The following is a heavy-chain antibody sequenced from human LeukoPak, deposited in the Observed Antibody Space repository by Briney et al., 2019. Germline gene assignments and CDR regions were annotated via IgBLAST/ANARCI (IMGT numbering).Heavy chain of an antibody. D-gene: IGHD2-2*01. CDR1: GFTFSSYD. CDR2: IGTAGDT. CDR3: ARGQTGYCSSTSCYEEFDY. V-gene: IGHV3-13*04. J-gene: IGHJ4*02. Sequence: GGSLRLSCAASGFTFSSYDMHWVRHATGKGLEWVSAIGTAGDTYYPGSVKGRFTISRENAKNSLYLQMNSLRAGDTAVYYCARGQTGYCSSTSCYEEFDYWGQGTLVTVSS.